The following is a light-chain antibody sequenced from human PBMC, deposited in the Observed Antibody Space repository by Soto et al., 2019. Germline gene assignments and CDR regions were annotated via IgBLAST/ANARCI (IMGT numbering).Light chain of an antibody. J-gene: IGLJ3*02. Sequence: QSVLTQPPSASGTPGQRVTISCSGSSSNIGSNYVYWYQQLPGTAPKLLIYSNNQRPSGVPDRFSGSKSGTSASLAISGLRSEDEADYYCAAWDDSLSGKVFGGGTQVTVL. V-gene: IGLV1-47*02. CDR2: SNN. CDR1: SSNIGSNY. CDR3: AAWDDSLSGKV.